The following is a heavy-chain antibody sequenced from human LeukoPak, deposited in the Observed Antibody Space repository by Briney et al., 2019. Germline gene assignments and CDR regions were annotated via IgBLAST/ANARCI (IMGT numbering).Heavy chain of an antibody. V-gene: IGHV3-48*04. J-gene: IGHJ4*02. CDR2: ISSSSSTI. CDR1: GFTFSSYS. D-gene: IGHD3-16*01. Sequence: GGSLRLSCAASGFTFSSYSMNWVRQAPGKGLEWVSYISSSSSTIYYADSVKGRFTISRDNAKNSLYLQMNSLRAEDTAVYYCARGSDYEAFDYWGQGTLVTVSS. CDR3: ARGSDYEAFDY.